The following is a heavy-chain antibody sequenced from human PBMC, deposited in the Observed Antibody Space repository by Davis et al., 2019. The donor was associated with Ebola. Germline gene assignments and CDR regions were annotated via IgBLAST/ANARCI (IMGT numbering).Heavy chain of an antibody. D-gene: IGHD2-2*01. Sequence: ASVKVSCKASGYTFTSYGISWVRQAPGQGLEWMGWMNPNSGNTGYAQKFQGRVTMTRNTSISTAYMELSSLRSEDTAVYYCARYPSYLYYYYYGMDVWGQGTTVTVSS. CDR1: GYTFTSYG. V-gene: IGHV1-8*02. J-gene: IGHJ6*02. CDR2: MNPNSGNT. CDR3: ARYPSYLYYYYYGMDV.